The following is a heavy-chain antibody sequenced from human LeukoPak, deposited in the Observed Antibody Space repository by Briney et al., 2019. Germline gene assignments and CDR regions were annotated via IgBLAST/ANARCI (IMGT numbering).Heavy chain of an antibody. D-gene: IGHD1-1*01. CDR2: INPDSGGT. CDR3: ARDKQLDWAHYFYYYMDV. V-gene: IGHV1-2*02. CDR1: GYTFTGYY. J-gene: IGHJ6*03. Sequence: GASVKVSCKASGYTFTGYYMHWVRQAPGQGLEWMGWINPDSGGTNYAQKFQGRVTMTRATSINTAYMELSRLRSDDTAVYYCARDKQLDWAHYFYYYMDVWAKGPRSPSP.